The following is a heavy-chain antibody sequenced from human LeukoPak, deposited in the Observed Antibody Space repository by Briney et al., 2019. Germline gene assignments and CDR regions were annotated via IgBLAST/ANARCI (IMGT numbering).Heavy chain of an antibody. CDR3: ARVGAMPNDAFDI. V-gene: IGHV4-38-2*02. CDR1: GYSISSGYY. D-gene: IGHD1-26*01. J-gene: IGHJ3*02. Sequence: PSETLSLTCTVSGYSISSGYYCGWIRQPPGKGLEWIGSIYHSGSTYYNPSLKSRVTISVDTSKNQFSLKLSSVTAADTALYYCARVGAMPNDAFDIWGQGTMVTVSS. CDR2: IYHSGST.